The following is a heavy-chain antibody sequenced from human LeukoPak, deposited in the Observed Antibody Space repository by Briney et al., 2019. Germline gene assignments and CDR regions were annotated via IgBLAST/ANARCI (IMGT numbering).Heavy chain of an antibody. D-gene: IGHD3-10*01. V-gene: IGHV3-66*01. Sequence: PGGSLRLSCAASEFSVGSNYMTWVRQAPGKGLEWVSLIYSGGSTYYADSVKGRFTISRDNAKNSLYLQMNSLRAEDTAIYYCVRWNTMIRGILYYYMDVWGKGTSVTISS. CDR3: VRWNTMIRGILYYYMDV. J-gene: IGHJ6*03. CDR2: IYSGGST. CDR1: EFSVGSNY.